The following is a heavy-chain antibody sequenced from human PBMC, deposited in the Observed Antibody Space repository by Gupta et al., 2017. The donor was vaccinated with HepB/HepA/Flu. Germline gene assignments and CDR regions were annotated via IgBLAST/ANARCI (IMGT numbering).Heavy chain of an antibody. J-gene: IGHJ6*02. V-gene: IGHV4-34*01. CDR1: GGSLRGYY. D-gene: IGHD2-2*01. CDR3: AREYIVVGPAKETRPTYYYYDVRDV. CDR2: INHSGST. Sequence: QVPLQQWGAGLLQPSETLYLTCAGYGGSLRGYYWRWIRQPPGKGLEWIGEINHSGSTNYNPALKSRGTISVDTSKNQFSLKLSSVTAADTAVYYCAREYIVVGPAKETRPTYYYYDVRDVWGQGTTGTVS.